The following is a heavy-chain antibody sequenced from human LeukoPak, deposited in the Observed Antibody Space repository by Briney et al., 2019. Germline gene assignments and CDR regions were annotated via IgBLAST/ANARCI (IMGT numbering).Heavy chain of an antibody. V-gene: IGHV3-7*03. CDR2: INSDGSEG. CDR3: ARSSYSSSSSV. D-gene: IGHD6-6*01. Sequence: GSLRLSFSVPGFTLRGFWVSWSRQASGKGLEWVASINSDGSEGYYADVVKGRFTISRDNAKNSLYLQINSLRAEDTAVYYCARSSYSSSSSVWGQGTMVTVSS. CDR1: GFTLRGFW. J-gene: IGHJ3*01.